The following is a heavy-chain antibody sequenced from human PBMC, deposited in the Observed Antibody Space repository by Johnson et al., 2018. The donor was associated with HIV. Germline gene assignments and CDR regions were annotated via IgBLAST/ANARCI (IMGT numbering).Heavy chain of an antibody. CDR3: ARGYCSSTSCYAFFLPFDI. J-gene: IGHJ3*02. CDR1: GFTFSDYY. CDR2: IGSGGTTK. D-gene: IGHD2-2*01. V-gene: IGHV3-11*01. Sequence: QVQLVESGGGLVKPGGSLRLSCVASGFTFSDYYMSWIRQAPGKGLEWLSYIGSGGTTKYYTDSVKGRFTISRDNAKNSLYLQMNSLRAEDTALYYCARGYCSSTSCYAFFLPFDIWGQGTMVTVSS.